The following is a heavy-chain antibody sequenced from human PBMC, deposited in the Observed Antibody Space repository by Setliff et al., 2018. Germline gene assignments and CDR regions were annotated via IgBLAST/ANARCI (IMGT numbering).Heavy chain of an antibody. CDR1: GYTFSNYG. CDR2: VTIYNGNT. J-gene: IGHJ4*02. Sequence: ASVKVSCKASGYTFSNYGVTWVRQAPGQGLEWMGWVTIYNGNTKYAQNLQGRLTLTTXXXTSTAYKELGXXTTDDTAVYYCARVESMVRGKNILRHFDYWGQGIQVTVSS. CDR3: ARVESMVRGKNILRHFDY. V-gene: IGHV1-18*01. D-gene: IGHD3-10*01.